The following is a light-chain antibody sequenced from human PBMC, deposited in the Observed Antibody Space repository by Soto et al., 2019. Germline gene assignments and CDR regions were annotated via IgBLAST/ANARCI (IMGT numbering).Light chain of an antibody. V-gene: IGLV2-14*01. J-gene: IGLJ3*02. CDR2: EVS. Sequence: QSALTQPASVSGSPGQSITISCSGTSSDVGGYNYVSWYQQHPGKAPKLMIYEVSNRPSGVSHRFSGSKSGNTASLSISGLQAEDEADYYCNSFTTSRTLVFGGGTKLTVL. CDR3: NSFTTSRTLV. CDR1: SSDVGGYNY.